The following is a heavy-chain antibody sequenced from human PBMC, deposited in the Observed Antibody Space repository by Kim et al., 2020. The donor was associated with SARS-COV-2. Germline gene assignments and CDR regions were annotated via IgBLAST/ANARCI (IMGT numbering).Heavy chain of an antibody. J-gene: IGHJ4*02. CDR1: GFTFSSYD. CDR2: ILCLVITT. V-gene: IGHV3-23*01. CDR3: AKDKGTGLRCGGEETTGVLGPFVFDF. Sequence: GGSLRLSCAASGFTFSSYDMSWVRQAPFQWPSFFSGILCLVITTLSADSVKGRFTISRDNSKSTLYMKMNSLRAEDTAVYYWAKDKGTGLRCGGEETTGVLGPFVFDFWGQGTLVTVYS. D-gene: IGHD4-17*01.